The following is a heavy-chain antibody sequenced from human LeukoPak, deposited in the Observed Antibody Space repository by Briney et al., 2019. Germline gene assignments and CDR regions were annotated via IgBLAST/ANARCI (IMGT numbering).Heavy chain of an antibody. Sequence: GGSLRLSCAASGFTFSSYEMNWVRQAPGKGLEWVSYISSSGSTIYYADSVKGRFTISRDNAKNSLYLQMNSLRVEDTALYYCARGPYSSSAGGFDYWGQGTLVTVSS. CDR1: GFTFSSYE. CDR3: ARGPYSSSAGGFDY. J-gene: IGHJ4*02. V-gene: IGHV3-48*03. D-gene: IGHD6-6*01. CDR2: ISSSGSTI.